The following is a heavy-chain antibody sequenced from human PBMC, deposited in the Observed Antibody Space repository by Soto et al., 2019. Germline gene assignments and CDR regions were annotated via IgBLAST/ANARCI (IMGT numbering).Heavy chain of an antibody. V-gene: IGHV6-1*01. CDR3: ARDPDPEYSSSSLYYYYGMDV. CDR2: TYYRSKWYN. D-gene: IGHD6-6*01. Sequence: SQTLSLTCAISGDSVSSNSAAWNWIRQSPSRGLEWLGRTYYRSKWYNDYAVSVKSRITINPDTSKNQFSLQLNSVTPEDTAVYYCARDPDPEYSSSSLYYYYGMDVWGQGTTVTVSS. J-gene: IGHJ6*02. CDR1: GDSVSSNSAA.